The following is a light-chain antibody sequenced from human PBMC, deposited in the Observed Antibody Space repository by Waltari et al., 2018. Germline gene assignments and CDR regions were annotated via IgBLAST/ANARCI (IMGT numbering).Light chain of an antibody. V-gene: IGKV1-39*01. CDR1: QNIYSC. Sequence: DIQMTQSPSSLSASVGDRVTLTCRARQNIYSCLNWYQQKPGKAPKLLIYAASSLQSGVPSRFSGSGSGTDFTLTISSLQPEDFATYYCQQSYSTPLYTFGQGTKLEIK. CDR3: QQSYSTPLYT. CDR2: AAS. J-gene: IGKJ2*01.